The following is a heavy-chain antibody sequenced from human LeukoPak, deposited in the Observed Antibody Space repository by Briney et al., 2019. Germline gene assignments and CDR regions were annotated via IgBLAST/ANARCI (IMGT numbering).Heavy chain of an antibody. V-gene: IGHV4-39*07. Sequence: PETLSLTCTVSGGSISSSSYYWGWIRQPPGKGLEWIGSIYYSGSTYYNPSLKSRVTISVDTSKNQFSLKLSSVTAADTAVYYCAREADTAMVSPLRYWGQGTLVTVSS. CDR2: IYYSGST. D-gene: IGHD5-18*01. CDR1: GGSISSSSYY. CDR3: AREADTAMVSPLRY. J-gene: IGHJ4*02.